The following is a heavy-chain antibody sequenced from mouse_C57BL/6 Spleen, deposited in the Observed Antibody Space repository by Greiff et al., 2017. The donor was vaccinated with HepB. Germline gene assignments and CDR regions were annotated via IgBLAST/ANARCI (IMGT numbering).Heavy chain of an antibody. D-gene: IGHD3-3*01. CDR1: GYTFTSYW. CDR2: IDPSDSYT. CDR3: ARRSDSYYYYAMDY. J-gene: IGHJ4*01. Sequence: QVQLKQPGAELVKPGASVKLSCKASGYTFTSYWMQWVKQRPGQGLEWIGEIDPSDSYTNYNQKFKGKATLTVDTSSSTAYMQLSSLTSEDSAVYYCARRSDSYYYYAMDYWGQGTSVTVSS. V-gene: IGHV1-50*01.